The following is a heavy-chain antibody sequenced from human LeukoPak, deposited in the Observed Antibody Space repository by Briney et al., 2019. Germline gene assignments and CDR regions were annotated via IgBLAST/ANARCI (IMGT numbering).Heavy chain of an antibody. V-gene: IGHV3-7*01. D-gene: IGHD4-4*01. CDR3: AREVATVLYYYGMDV. J-gene: IGHJ6*02. CDR1: GFTFRSYW. CDR2: IKQDGSEK. Sequence: GGSLRLSCAASGFTFRSYWMSWVRQAPGKGLEWVANIKQDGSEKYYVDSVKGRFTISRDSAKNSLYLQMNSLRAEDTAVYYCAREVATVLYYYGMDVWGQGTTVTVSS.